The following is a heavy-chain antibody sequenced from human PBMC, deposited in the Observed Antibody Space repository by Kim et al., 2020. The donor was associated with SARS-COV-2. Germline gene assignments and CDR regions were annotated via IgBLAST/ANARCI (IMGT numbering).Heavy chain of an antibody. D-gene: IGHD6-13*01. J-gene: IGHJ5*02. CDR3: ARASSAPSWYGWFDP. CDR1: GYTFTGYY. Sequence: ASVKVSCKASGYTFTGYYMHWVRQAPGQGLEWIGWINPNSGGTNYAQKFQGWVTMTRDTSISTAYMELSRLRSDDTPVYYCARASSAPSWYGWFDPWGQGTLVTVSS. V-gene: IGHV1-2*04. CDR2: INPNSGGT.